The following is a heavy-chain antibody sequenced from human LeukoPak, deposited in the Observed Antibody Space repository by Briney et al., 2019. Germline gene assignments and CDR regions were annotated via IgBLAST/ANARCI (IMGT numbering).Heavy chain of an antibody. CDR3: ARDMAGNHYYYYGMDV. Sequence: ASVKVSCKVSGYTLTELSMHWVRQAPGQGLEWMGWISAYNGNTNYAQKLQGRVTMTADTSTSTAYMELRSLRPDDTAVYYCARDMAGNHYYYYGMDVWGQGTTVTVSS. V-gene: IGHV1-18*01. CDR1: GYTLTELS. CDR2: ISAYNGNT. D-gene: IGHD6-19*01. J-gene: IGHJ6*02.